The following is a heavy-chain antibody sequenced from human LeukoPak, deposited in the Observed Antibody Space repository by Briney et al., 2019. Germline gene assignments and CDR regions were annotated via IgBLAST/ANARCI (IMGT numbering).Heavy chain of an antibody. CDR3: AGDITGTTGSDDAFDI. Sequence: GASVTVSCKASGGTFSSYAISWVRQAPGQGLEWMAGIIPIFGTENYAQTFQGRVTITTDESTSTAYMELSSLRSEDTAVYYCAGDITGTTGSDDAFDIWGQGTMVTVSS. D-gene: IGHD1-7*01. V-gene: IGHV1-69*05. CDR1: GGTFSSYA. CDR2: IIPIFGTE. J-gene: IGHJ3*02.